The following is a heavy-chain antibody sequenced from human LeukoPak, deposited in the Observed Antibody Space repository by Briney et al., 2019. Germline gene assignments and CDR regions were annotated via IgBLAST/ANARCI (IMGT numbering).Heavy chain of an antibody. CDR3: AGESVVVPAAISD. Sequence: ASVKVSCKASGGTFSSYAISWVRQAPGQGLEWMGGIIPIFGTANYAQKFQGRVTITADESTSTAYMELSSLRSEDTAVYYCAGESVVVPAAISDWGQGTLVTVSS. CDR2: IIPIFGTA. D-gene: IGHD2-2*02. V-gene: IGHV1-69*01. CDR1: GGTFSSYA. J-gene: IGHJ4*02.